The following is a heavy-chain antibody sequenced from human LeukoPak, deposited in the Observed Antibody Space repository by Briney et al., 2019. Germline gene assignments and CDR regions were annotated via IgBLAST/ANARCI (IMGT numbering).Heavy chain of an antibody. V-gene: IGHV1-8*01. CDR1: GYTFTSYG. CDR2: MNPNSGNT. D-gene: IGHD3-22*01. J-gene: IGHJ4*02. Sequence: ASVKVSCKASGYTFTSYGINWVRQATGQGLEWMGWMNPNSGNTGYAQKFQGRVTMTRNTSISTAYMELSSLRSEDTAVYYCARGNYDSSGYYYFDYWGQGTLVTVSS. CDR3: ARGNYDSSGYYYFDY.